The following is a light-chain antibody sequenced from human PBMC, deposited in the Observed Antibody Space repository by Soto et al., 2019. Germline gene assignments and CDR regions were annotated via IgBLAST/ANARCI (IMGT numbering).Light chain of an antibody. Sequence: IQMTQSPSSLSTFVGGRVTITCRSSQSIASDLNWYQHKPGKAPNLLIYDVSSLESGVPSRFSGSGSGTEFTLSISSLQPDDFATYYCQQYISESWTFGQGTKVDIK. J-gene: IGKJ1*01. V-gene: IGKV1-13*02. CDR3: QQYISESWT. CDR2: DVS. CDR1: QSIASD.